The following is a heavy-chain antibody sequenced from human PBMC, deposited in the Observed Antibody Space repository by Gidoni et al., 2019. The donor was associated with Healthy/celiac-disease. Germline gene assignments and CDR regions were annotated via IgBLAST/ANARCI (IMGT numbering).Heavy chain of an antibody. D-gene: IGHD1-26*01. J-gene: IGHJ4*02. CDR3: ARGISGSYWVADY. V-gene: IGHV3-64*01. CDR2: ISSNGGST. CDR1: GFTFSSYA. Sequence: EVQLVESGGGLVQPGGSLRLSCAASGFTFSSYAMHLVRQAPGKGLEYVSAISSNGGSTYYANSVKGRFTISRDNSKNTLYLQMGSLRAEDMAVYYCARGISGSYWVADYWGQGTLVTVSS.